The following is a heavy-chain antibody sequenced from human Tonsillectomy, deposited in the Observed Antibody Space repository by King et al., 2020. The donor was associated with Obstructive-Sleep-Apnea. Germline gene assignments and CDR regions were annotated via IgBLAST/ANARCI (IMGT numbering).Heavy chain of an antibody. CDR2: IYYSVST. V-gene: IGHV4-39*07. J-gene: IGHJ6*02. CDR1: GDSISSSSYY. Sequence: QLQESGPGLVKPSETLSLTCTVSGDSISSSSYYWGWIRQPPGKGLEWIGSIYYSVSTYYNPSLKSRVSISVDTSKNQFSLKVRSVTAADTAVYYCAGDRFGDYGVAYYYYYGMDVWGQGTTVTVSS. CDR3: AGDRFGDYGVAYYYYYGMDV. D-gene: IGHD3-10*01.